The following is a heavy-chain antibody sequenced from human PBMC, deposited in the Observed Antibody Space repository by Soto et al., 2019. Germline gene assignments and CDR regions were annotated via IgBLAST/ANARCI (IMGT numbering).Heavy chain of an antibody. CDR3: VRSVPAATWQYSGMDV. D-gene: IGHD2-15*01. V-gene: IGHV4-4*02. Sequence: QVRLQESGPGLVEPSGTLSLTCAVSGDSVSSSSCWSWVRQAPGKGLVWIGEIYHSGTFNYNPSLARRVSVSVEKSRNQLSLNLQSVTAADTAVYYCVRSVPAATWQYSGMDVWGQGTTVAVAS. CDR1: GDSVSSSSC. CDR2: IYHSGTF. J-gene: IGHJ6*02.